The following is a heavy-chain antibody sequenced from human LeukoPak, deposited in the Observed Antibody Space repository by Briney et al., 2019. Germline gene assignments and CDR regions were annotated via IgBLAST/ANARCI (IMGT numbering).Heavy chain of an antibody. Sequence: GGSLRLSCAASGFTFSNYAMSWVRQAPGKGLEWVSTISGGGITTYYADSAKGRFTISRDNSKNTMFLQMNSLRADDTAVYYCPRQSYASGWNPFNYWGQGILVTVSS. D-gene: IGHD6-19*01. CDR3: PRQSYASGWNPFNY. CDR2: ISGGGITT. V-gene: IGHV3-23*01. CDR1: GFTFSNYA. J-gene: IGHJ4*02.